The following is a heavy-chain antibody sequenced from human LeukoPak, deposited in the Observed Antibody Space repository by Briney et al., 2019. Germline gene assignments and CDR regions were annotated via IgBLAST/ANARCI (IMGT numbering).Heavy chain of an antibody. J-gene: IGHJ4*02. CDR3: VRDPSGSGFAFDS. Sequence: GGSLLLSCAASGFIFSNDAMHWVRQAPGKGLEWVAFIWCDGSNKYYADSVKGRFTISRDNSEDTLYLQMNSLRAEDTAVYYCVRDPSGSGFAFDSWGQGTLVTVSS. D-gene: IGHD1-1*01. CDR1: GFIFSNDA. V-gene: IGHV3-33*01. CDR2: IWCDGSNK.